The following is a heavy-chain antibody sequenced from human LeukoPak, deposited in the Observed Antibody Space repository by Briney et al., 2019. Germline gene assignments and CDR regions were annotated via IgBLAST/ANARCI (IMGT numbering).Heavy chain of an antibody. D-gene: IGHD3-22*01. CDR1: GGSISSGGYY. V-gene: IGHV4-30-2*01. Sequence: SQTLSLTCTVSGGSISSGGYYWSWIRQPPGKGLESIGYIYHSGSTYYNPSLKSRVTISVDRSKNQFSLKVSSVTAADTAVYYCARVDGISMIVVKWGQGTLVTVSS. CDR3: ARVDGISMIVVK. CDR2: IYHSGST. J-gene: IGHJ4*02.